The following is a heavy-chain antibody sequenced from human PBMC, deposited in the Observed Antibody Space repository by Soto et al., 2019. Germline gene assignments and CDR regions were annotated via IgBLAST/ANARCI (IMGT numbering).Heavy chain of an antibody. CDR2: IRSKANSYAT. Sequence: PXGSLRLSCSAAGFTFSGSAMHWVRQASGKGLEWVGRIRSKANSYATAYAASVKGRFTISRDDSKNTAYLQMNSLKTEDTAVYYCTTDKMTTDAFDIWGQGTMVTVSS. CDR1: GFTFSGSA. CDR3: TTDKMTTDAFDI. V-gene: IGHV3-73*01. J-gene: IGHJ3*02.